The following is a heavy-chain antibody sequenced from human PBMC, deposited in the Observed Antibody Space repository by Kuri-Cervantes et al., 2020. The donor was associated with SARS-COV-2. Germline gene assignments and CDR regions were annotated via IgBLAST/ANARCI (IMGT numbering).Heavy chain of an antibody. Sequence: GESLKISCTASGFTFSSYGMHWVRQAPGKGLEWVGFIRYDGSNKYYADSVKRRFTISRDNSKNTLYLQMNSLRAEETAVYYCAKDIPGIAVAGIDYWGQGTLVTVSS. J-gene: IGHJ4*02. CDR3: AKDIPGIAVAGIDY. CDR1: GFTFSSYG. V-gene: IGHV3-30*02. CDR2: IRYDGSNK. D-gene: IGHD6-19*01.